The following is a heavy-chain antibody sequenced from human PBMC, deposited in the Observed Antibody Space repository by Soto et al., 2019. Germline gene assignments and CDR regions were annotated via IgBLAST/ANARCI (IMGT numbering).Heavy chain of an antibody. D-gene: IGHD6-25*01. J-gene: IGHJ6*03. CDR1: GYTFTNYN. Sequence: QEQLVQSGAEVKKPGAPVKVSCKASGYTFTNYNINWVRQATGQGLEWMGWMNPKTGNTGYAEKFQGRVTMTRNSSINTAFMELSGLRSEDTAVYYCAREAASDPSFYYDYMDVWGKGTTVTVSS. CDR3: AREAASDPSFYYDYMDV. V-gene: IGHV1-8*01. CDR2: MNPKTGNT.